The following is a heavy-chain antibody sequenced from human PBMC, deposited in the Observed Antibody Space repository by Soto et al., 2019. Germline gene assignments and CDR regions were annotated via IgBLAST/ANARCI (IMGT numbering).Heavy chain of an antibody. CDR2: INAGNGNT. CDR3: ARVSFGPEDYYYYGMDV. D-gene: IGHD3-10*01. Sequence: ASVKVSCKASGYTFTSYAMHWVRQAPGQRLEWMGWINAGNGNTKYSQKFQGRVTITRDTSASTAYMELSSLRSEDTAVYYCARVSFGPEDYYYYGMDVWGQGTTVTVSS. CDR1: GYTFTSYA. V-gene: IGHV1-3*01. J-gene: IGHJ6*02.